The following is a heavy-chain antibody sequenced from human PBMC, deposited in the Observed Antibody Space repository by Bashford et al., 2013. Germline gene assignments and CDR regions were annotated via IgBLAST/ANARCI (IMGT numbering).Heavy chain of an antibody. Sequence: GGSLRLSCAASGFSFNGYWMVWVRQAPGEGPVWVARSNSDGSNTDYADSVRGRLTISRDNAKNTLYLQMNSLSADDTAIYFCARAGRYRPDAFDIWGLGTMVTVSS. J-gene: IGHJ3*02. CDR3: ARAGRYRPDAFDI. V-gene: IGHV3-74*01. D-gene: IGHD6-19*01. CDR2: SNSDGSNT. CDR1: GFSFNGYW.